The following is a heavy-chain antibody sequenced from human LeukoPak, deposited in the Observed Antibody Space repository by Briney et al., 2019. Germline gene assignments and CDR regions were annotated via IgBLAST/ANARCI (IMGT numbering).Heavy chain of an antibody. CDR3: AREAARVTLDY. CDR2: ISYDGSNK. CDR1: GFTFSSYA. J-gene: IGHJ4*02. Sequence: GGSLRLSCAASGFTFSSYAMSWVRQAPGRGLEWVAVISYDGSNKYYADSVKGRFTISRDNSKNTLYLQMNSLRAEDTAVYYCAREAARVTLDYWGQGTLVTVSS. V-gene: IGHV3-30-3*01. D-gene: IGHD6-6*01.